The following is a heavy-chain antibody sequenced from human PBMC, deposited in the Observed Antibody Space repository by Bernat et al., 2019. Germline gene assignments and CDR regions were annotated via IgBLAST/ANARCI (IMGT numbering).Heavy chain of an antibody. CDR3: GRTAKEGDF. Sequence: QVQLVESGGGLVKPGGSLGLSCEASGFTFSADYMNWIRQTPGKGLEWVSYISGSSHDTNYADSVRGRFTISRNNVRNSLYLQMNSLTVDDTAVYYCGRTAKEGDFWGQGTLVTVSS. D-gene: IGHD5-18*01. V-gene: IGHV3-11*05. CDR2: ISGSSHDT. J-gene: IGHJ4*02. CDR1: GFTFSADY.